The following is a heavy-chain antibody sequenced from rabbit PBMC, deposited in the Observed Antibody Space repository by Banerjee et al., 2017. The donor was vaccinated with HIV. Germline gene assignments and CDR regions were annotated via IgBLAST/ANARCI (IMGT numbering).Heavy chain of an antibody. V-gene: IGHV1S7*01. D-gene: IGHD4-1*01. Sequence: QSLEESGGDLVKPGASLTLTCKTSGFTLINYWICWVRQAPGKGLEWIGYISTGDGSTYYASWVNGRFTISSDNAQNTLYLQLNSLTAADTATYFCARDLAGVIGWNFGLWGPGTLVTVS. CDR2: ISTGDGST. CDR3: ARDLAGVIGWNFGL. CDR1: GFTLINYW. J-gene: IGHJ4*01.